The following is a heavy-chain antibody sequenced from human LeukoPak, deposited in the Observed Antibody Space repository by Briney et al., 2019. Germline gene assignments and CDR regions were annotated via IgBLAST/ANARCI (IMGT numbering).Heavy chain of an antibody. CDR1: GFTFSNAW. D-gene: IGHD3-10*01. CDR3: TTEGRTLGELSRSDY. V-gene: IGHV3-15*01. Sequence: GGSLRLSCAASGFTFSNAWMSWVRQAPGKGLEWVGRIKSKTDGGTTDYAAPVKGRFTISRDDSKNTLFLQVNSLKTEDTAVYYCTTEGRTLGELSRSDYWGQGTLVTVSS. CDR2: IKSKTDGGTT. J-gene: IGHJ4*02.